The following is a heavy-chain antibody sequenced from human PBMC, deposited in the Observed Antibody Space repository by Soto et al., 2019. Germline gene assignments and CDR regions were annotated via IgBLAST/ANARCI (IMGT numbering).Heavy chain of an antibody. V-gene: IGHV4-61*01. Sequence: SETLSLTCTVSGDSVTSDSYFWSWIRQPPGKGLEWIGNSYYSGYYSGSTNHNPSLKSRVTVSVDTSKNQFSLKLSSVTAADTAVYYCARYVIRSGYYRPKGYYYGMDVWGQGTTVTVSS. CDR3: ARYVIRSGYYRPKGYYYGMDV. CDR2: SYYSGYYSGST. CDR1: GDSVTSDSYF. D-gene: IGHD3-3*01. J-gene: IGHJ6*02.